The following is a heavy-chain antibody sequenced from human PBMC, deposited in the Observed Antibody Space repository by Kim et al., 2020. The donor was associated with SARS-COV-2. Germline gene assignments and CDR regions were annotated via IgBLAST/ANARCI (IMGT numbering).Heavy chain of an antibody. V-gene: IGHV3-30*04. CDR2: ISYDGSNK. J-gene: IGHJ4*03. CDR1: GFTFSSYA. CDR3: ARAPMVLAVAVRYFDY. Sequence: GGSLRLSCAASGFTFSSYAMHWVRQAPGKGLEWVAVISYDGSNKYYADSVKGRFTISRDNSKNTLYLQMNSLRAEDTAVYYCARAPMVLAVAVRYFDYWG. D-gene: IGHD6-19*01.